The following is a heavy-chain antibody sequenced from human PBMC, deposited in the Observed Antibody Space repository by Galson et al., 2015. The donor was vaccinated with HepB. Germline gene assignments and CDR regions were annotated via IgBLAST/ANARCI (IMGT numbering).Heavy chain of an antibody. CDR3: AKVLPGGVVVTAIIDY. V-gene: IGHV3-30*18. J-gene: IGHJ4*02. D-gene: IGHD2-21*02. Sequence: SLRLSCAASGFTFSSYGMHWVRQAPGKGLEWVAVISYDGSNKYYADSVKGRFTISRDNSKNTLYLQMNSLRAEDTAVYYCAKVLPGGVVVTAIIDYWGQGTLVTVSS. CDR2: ISYDGSNK. CDR1: GFTFSSYG.